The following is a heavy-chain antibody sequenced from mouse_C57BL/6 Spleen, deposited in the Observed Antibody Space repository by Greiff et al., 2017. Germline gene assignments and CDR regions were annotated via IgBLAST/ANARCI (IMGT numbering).Heavy chain of an antibody. CDR1: GYSFTSYW. V-gene: IGHV1-64*01. D-gene: IGHD1-1*01. J-gene: IGHJ4*01. Sequence: HVQLQQPGAELVKPGASVTLSCKASGYSFTSYWMHWVKQRPGQGLEWIGMIHPNSGSTNSNEKFKSQATHTVDKSSSTAYMQLSSLTSDDSAVYYCARHGSSYYYAMDYWGQGTSVTVSS. CDR3: ARHGSSYYYAMDY. CDR2: IHPNSGST.